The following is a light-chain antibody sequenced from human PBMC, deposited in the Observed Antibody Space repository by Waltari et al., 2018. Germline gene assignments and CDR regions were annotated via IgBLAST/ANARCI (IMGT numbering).Light chain of an antibody. CDR1: QSVASN. J-gene: IGKJ5*01. Sequence: EVVMTQSPATLSLLPGERVTLSCRASQSVASNLAWYQQKPGQAPRLLIYEASTRATGISARFRGSGSGTEFTLTISSLQSEDSAVYYCQQYNRWPPITFGQGTRLEIK. CDR2: EAS. V-gene: IGKV3-15*01. CDR3: QQYNRWPPIT.